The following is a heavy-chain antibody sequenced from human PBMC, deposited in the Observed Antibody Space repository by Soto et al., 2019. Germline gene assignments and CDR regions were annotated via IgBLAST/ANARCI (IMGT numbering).Heavy chain of an antibody. Sequence: ASVKVSCKASGYTFTSYGISWVRQAPGQGLEWLGWISTYNGNTNSAPRLQGRLTLTTDTSTNTAYLELRSLTSDDTAVYYCARDERDSCSGGDCFYFDYWGQGTLVTVSS. D-gene: IGHD2-21*02. J-gene: IGHJ4*02. CDR2: ISTYNGNT. V-gene: IGHV1-18*04. CDR3: ARDERDSCSGGDCFYFDY. CDR1: GYTFTSYG.